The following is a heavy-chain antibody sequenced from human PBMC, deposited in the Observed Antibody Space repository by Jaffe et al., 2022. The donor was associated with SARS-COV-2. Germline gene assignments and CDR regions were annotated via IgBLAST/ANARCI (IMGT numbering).Heavy chain of an antibody. V-gene: IGHV4-61*02. D-gene: IGHD2-2*01. Sequence: QVQLQESGPGLVKPSQTLSLTCTVSGGSISSGSYYWSWIRQPAGKGLEWIGRIYTSGSTNYNPSLKSRVTISVDTSKNQFSLKLSSVTAADTAVYYCATEGAMPLDYYYYGMDVWGQGTTVTVSS. CDR2: IYTSGST. J-gene: IGHJ6*02. CDR1: GGSISSGSYY. CDR3: ATEGAMPLDYYYYGMDV.